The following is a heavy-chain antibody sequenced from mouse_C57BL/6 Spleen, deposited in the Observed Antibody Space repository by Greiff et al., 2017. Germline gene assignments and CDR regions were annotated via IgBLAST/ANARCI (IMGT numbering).Heavy chain of an antibody. D-gene: IGHD1-1*01. CDR3: ARESRGFITTVVDAMDY. CDR1: GYTFTSYW. V-gene: IGHV1-72*01. J-gene: IGHJ4*01. CDR2: IDPNRGGT. Sequence: QVQLQQPGAELVKPGASVTLSCKASGYTFTSYWMHWVKQRPGRGLEWIGRIDPNRGGTKYNEKFKSKATLTVDKPSSTAYMQLSSLTSEDSAVYYCARESRGFITTVVDAMDYWGQGTSVTVSS.